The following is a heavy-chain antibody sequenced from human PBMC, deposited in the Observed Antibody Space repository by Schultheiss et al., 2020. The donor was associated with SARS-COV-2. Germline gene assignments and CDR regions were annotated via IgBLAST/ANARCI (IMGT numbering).Heavy chain of an antibody. CDR2: IYIRGST. V-gene: IGHV4-4*07. CDR3: ARCSQGGSGWFDP. D-gene: IGHD6-19*01. Sequence: SQTLSLTCTVSRGSISHSSWNWIRQPAGKGLEWIGRIYIRGSTNYNPSLKSRVIMSLDTSNSQFSLKLNSVTAADTAVYYCARCSQGGSGWFDPWGQGTLVTVSS. CDR1: RGSISHSS. J-gene: IGHJ5*02.